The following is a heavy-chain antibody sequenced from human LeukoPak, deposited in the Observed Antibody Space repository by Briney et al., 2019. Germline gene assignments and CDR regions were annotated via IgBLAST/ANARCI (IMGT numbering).Heavy chain of an antibody. Sequence: PGGSLRLSCAASGFTFNGAWMSWVCQVPGKGLQWVAAISHAGSKEYYVDSVKGRFTISRDNAIDSLFLQMNSLRAEDAALYYCAAMSLAFWGQGTLVTVSS. D-gene: IGHD2-2*01. CDR1: GFTFNGAW. CDR3: AAMSLAF. J-gene: IGHJ4*02. V-gene: IGHV3-7*01. CDR2: ISHAGSKE.